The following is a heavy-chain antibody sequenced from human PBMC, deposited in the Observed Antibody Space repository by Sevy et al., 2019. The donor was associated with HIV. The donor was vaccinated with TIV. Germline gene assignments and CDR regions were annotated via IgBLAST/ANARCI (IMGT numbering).Heavy chain of an antibody. J-gene: IGHJ6*02. CDR3: ARVREAIYYFGMDV. CDR1: GGSVTSGNYY. CDR2: ISYSGNT. V-gene: IGHV4-61*01. Sequence: SETLSLTCTVSGGSVTSGNYYWTWIRQPPGEGLEWIGYISYSGNTKYNPSLKSRVIISVDTSKTQFSLTLSSVTAADTAVYYCARVREAIYYFGMDVWGQGTTVTVSS.